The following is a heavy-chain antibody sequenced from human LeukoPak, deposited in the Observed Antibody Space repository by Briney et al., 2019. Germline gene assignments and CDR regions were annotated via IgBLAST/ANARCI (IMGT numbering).Heavy chain of an antibody. V-gene: IGHV3-48*01. CDR3: ARDVGSSSWYAAAFDY. CDR1: GFTFSSYS. CDR2: ITNSGNSK. Sequence: PGGSLRLSCAASGFTFSSYSMNWVRQAPGKGLEWVSYITNSGNSKSYADSVKGRFTISRDNSKNTLYLQMNSLRAEDTAVYYCARDVGSSSWYAAAFDYWGQGTLVTVSS. J-gene: IGHJ4*02. D-gene: IGHD6-13*01.